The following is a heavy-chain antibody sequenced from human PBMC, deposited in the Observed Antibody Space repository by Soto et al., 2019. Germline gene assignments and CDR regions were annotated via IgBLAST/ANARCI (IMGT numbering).Heavy chain of an antibody. CDR3: ARTNYHDSSGFV. Sequence: GGSLRLSCAASGFTFSSYSMNWVRQAPGKGLEWVSYISINGSGAITYYVDSVKGRFTISRDNSKSTLYLQMNSLGAEDTAVYHCARTNYHDSSGFVRGQGTLVTVSS. CDR2: INGSGAIT. D-gene: IGHD3-22*01. CDR1: GFTFSSYS. V-gene: IGHV3-23*01. J-gene: IGHJ4*02.